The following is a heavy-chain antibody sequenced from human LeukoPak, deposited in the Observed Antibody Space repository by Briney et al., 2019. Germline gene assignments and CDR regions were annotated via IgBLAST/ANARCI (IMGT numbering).Heavy chain of an antibody. D-gene: IGHD5-12*01. Sequence: ASVKVSCKASGYTFTGYYMHYVRQAPGQGLEWMGWINPNSGGTNYAQKFQGWVTMTRDTSISTAYMELSRLRSDDTAVYYCARGPNLGGWLRLEEYNWFDPWGQGTLVTVSS. J-gene: IGHJ5*02. CDR3: ARGPNLGGWLRLEEYNWFDP. CDR2: INPNSGGT. V-gene: IGHV1-2*04. CDR1: GYTFTGYY.